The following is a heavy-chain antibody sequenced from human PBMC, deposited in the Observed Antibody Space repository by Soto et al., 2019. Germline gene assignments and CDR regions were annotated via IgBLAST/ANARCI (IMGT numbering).Heavy chain of an antibody. D-gene: IGHD6-6*01. J-gene: IGHJ5*02. CDR2: ISTYNGNT. Sequence: QVQLVQSGAEVKKPGASVKVSCKASGYTFFSYGISWVRQAPGQGLEWMGWISTYNGNTNYAQKLQDRVAMTTDTSTRTAYMELRSLRSDDTAVYYCARKSSSSSWFDPWGQGTLVTVSS. CDR3: ARKSSSSSWFDP. V-gene: IGHV1-18*01. CDR1: GYTFFSYG.